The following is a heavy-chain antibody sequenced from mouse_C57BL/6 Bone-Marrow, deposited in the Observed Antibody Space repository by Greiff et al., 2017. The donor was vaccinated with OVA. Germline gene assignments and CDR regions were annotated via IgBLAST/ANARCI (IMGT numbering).Heavy chain of an antibody. V-gene: IGHV5-12*01. CDR2: ISNGGGST. CDR3: AREAIYYDYSLAY. CDR1: GFTFSDYY. Sequence: EVMLVESGGGLVQPGGSLKLSCAASGFTFSDYYMYWVRQTPEKRLEWVAYISNGGGSTYYPDTVKGRFTISRDNAKNTLYLQMSRLNAEDTAMDYCAREAIYYDYSLAYWGQGTLVTVSA. D-gene: IGHD2-4*01. J-gene: IGHJ3*01.